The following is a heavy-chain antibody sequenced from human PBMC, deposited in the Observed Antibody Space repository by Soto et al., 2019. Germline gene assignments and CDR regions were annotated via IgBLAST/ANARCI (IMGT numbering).Heavy chain of an antibody. J-gene: IGHJ5*02. Sequence: ERLCRTGTVSGGSISSSSYYWGWIRQPPGKGLEWIGSIYYSGSTYYNPSLKSRVTISVDTSKNQFSLKLSSVTAADTAVYYCARHAVKITMVRGVIPNWFDPWGQGTLVTVYS. CDR3: ARHAVKITMVRGVIPNWFDP. D-gene: IGHD3-10*01. V-gene: IGHV4-39*01. CDR2: IYYSGST. CDR1: GGSISSSSYY.